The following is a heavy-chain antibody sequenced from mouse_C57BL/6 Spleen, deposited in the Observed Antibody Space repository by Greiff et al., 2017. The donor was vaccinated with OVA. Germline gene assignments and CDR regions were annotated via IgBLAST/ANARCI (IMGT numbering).Heavy chain of an antibody. Sequence: EVKLVESGGGLVQPGGSMKLSCAASGFTFSDAWMDWVRQSPEKGLEWVAEIRNKANNHATYYAESVKGRFTISRDDSKSSVYLQMNSLRAEDTGIYYCTRRSTMITDYAMDYWGQGTSVTVSS. D-gene: IGHD2-4*01. CDR1: GFTFSDAW. J-gene: IGHJ4*01. V-gene: IGHV6-6*01. CDR3: TRRSTMITDYAMDY. CDR2: IRNKANNHAT.